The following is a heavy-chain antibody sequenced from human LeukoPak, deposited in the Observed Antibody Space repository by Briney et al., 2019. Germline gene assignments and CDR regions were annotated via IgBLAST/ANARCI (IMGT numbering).Heavy chain of an antibody. V-gene: IGHV1-46*01. Sequence: ASVKVSCKASGYTFTSYYMHWVRQAPGQGLEWMGIINPSGGSTSYAQKFQGRVTMTRDTSTSTVYMELSSLRSEDTAAYYCARGGVPAGDRTWWFGPSGQGTLVTVSS. D-gene: IGHD2-2*01. J-gene: IGHJ5*02. CDR2: INPSGGST. CDR3: ARGGVPAGDRTWWFGP. CDR1: GYTFTSYY.